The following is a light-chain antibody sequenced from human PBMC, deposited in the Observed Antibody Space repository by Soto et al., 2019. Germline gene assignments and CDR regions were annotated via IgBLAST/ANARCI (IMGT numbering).Light chain of an antibody. V-gene: IGLV2-14*01. CDR2: DVS. CDR3: SSYTTSNTLV. J-gene: IGLJ3*02. CDR1: SSDVGTYNY. Sequence: QSALTQPASVSGSPGQSITISCTGTSSDVGTYNYVSWYQHRPGKAPKLMNYDVSYRPSGVSNRFAGYKSANAASLTISGLQAEDEADYYCSSYTTSNTLVFGGGTKLTVL.